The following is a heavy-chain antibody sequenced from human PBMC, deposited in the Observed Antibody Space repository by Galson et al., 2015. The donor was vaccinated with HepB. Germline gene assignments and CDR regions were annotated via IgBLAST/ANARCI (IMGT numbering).Heavy chain of an antibody. CDR3: ARGYGDNDGWFDP. CDR1: GFNFSDFT. J-gene: IGHJ5*02. D-gene: IGHD4-17*01. CDR2: ISWGSTYI. Sequence: SLRLSCAASGFNFSDFTMVWVRQVPGKGLEWVSSISWGSTYIYYADSVKGRFTISRDNAKNSLYLQMSSLRGEDTAVCSCARGYGDNDGWFDPWGQGTLVTVSS. V-gene: IGHV3-21*01.